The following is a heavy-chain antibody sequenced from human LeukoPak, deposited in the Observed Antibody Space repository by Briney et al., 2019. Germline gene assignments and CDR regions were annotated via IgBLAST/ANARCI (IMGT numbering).Heavy chain of an antibody. CDR1: GFTFSDYY. D-gene: IGHD2-2*01. CDR3: AREDLPAATIDY. V-gene: IGHV3-11*01. CDR2: ISSSGSTI. Sequence: GGSLRLSCGASGFTFSDYYMSWIRQAPGKGLEWVSYISSSGSTIYYADSVKGRFTISRDSAKNSLYLQMNSLKAEDTAVYYCAREDLPAATIDYWGQGTLVTVSS. J-gene: IGHJ4*02.